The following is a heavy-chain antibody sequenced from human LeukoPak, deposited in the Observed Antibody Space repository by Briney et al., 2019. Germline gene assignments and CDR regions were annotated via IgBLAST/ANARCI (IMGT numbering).Heavy chain of an antibody. CDR2: IIPIFGTA. CDR1: GGTFSSYA. CDR3: ARVARDSSGYYYEPNAPFDY. V-gene: IGHV1-69*13. J-gene: IGHJ4*02. D-gene: IGHD3-22*01. Sequence: GASVKVSCKASGGTFSSYAISWVRQAPGQGLEWMGGIIPIFGTANYAQKFQGRVTITADESTSTAYMELSSLRSEDTAVYYCARVARDSSGYYYEPNAPFDYWGQGTLVTVSS.